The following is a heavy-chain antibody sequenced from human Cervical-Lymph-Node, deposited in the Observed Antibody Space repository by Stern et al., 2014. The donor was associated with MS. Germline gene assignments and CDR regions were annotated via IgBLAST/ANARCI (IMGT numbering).Heavy chain of an antibody. Sequence: QVQLMQSGSELKKPGASVKVSCKASGYTFTSYAMNWVRQAPGQGLEWMGWINTNTGNPTYAQGFTGRFVFSLDTSVSTAYLQISSLKAEDTAVYYCATLGIAARHYYYYGMDVWGQGTTVTVSS. CDR1: GYTFTSYA. V-gene: IGHV7-4-1*02. CDR2: INTNTGNP. CDR3: ATLGIAARHYYYYGMDV. J-gene: IGHJ6*02. D-gene: IGHD6-6*01.